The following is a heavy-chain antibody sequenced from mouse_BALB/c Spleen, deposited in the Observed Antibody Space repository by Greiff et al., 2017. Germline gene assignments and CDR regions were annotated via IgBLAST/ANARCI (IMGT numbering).Heavy chain of an antibody. Sequence: EVQLQESGAELVRSGASVKLSCTASGFNIKDYYMHWVKQRPEQGLEWIGWIDPENGDTEYAPKFQGKATMTADTSSNTAYLQLSSLTSEDTAVYYCSITTASYAMDYWGQGTSVTVSS. CDR2: IDPENGDT. V-gene: IGHV14-4*02. CDR3: SITTASYAMDY. J-gene: IGHJ4*01. D-gene: IGHD1-2*01. CDR1: GFNIKDYY.